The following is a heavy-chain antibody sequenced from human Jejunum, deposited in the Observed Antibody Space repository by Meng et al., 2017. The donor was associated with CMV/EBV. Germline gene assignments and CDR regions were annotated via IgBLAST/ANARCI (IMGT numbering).Heavy chain of an antibody. CDR3: ARDRKGDWNDYYDSSGYYPGDY. D-gene: IGHD3-22*01. CDR2: ISYDGSNK. CDR1: A. J-gene: IGHJ4*02. V-gene: IGHV3-30*04. Sequence: AMHWVRQAPGKGLEWVAVISYDGSNKYYADSVKGRFTISRDNSKNTLYLQMNSLRAEDTAVYYCARDRKGDWNDYYDSSGYYPGDYWGQGTLVTVSS.